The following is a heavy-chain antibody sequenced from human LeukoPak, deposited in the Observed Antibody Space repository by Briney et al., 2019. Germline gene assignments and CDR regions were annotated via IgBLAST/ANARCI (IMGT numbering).Heavy chain of an antibody. V-gene: IGHV1-46*01. Sequence: ASVKVSCKTSGYRFTNNYMHWVRQAPGQGLEWMGIINPSGGSTSYAQKFQGRVTMTRDTSTSTVYMELSSLRSEDTAVYYCARDGHYYDSSGYYPFDYWGQGTLVTVSS. CDR3: ARDGHYYDSSGYYPFDY. J-gene: IGHJ4*02. D-gene: IGHD3-22*01. CDR2: INPSGGST. CDR1: GYRFTNNY.